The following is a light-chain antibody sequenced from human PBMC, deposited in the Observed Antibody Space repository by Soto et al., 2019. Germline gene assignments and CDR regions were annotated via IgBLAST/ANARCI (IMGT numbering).Light chain of an antibody. CDR1: QSLNDN. Sequence: IVVTQSPATLSVSPGERATLSCRASQSLNDNLAWYQQKPGQAPRLLIYRASTRATGVPARFSGSGSGTDFTLTISSLQSEDFAVYYCQQYNNWPPITFGQGTRLEIK. J-gene: IGKJ5*01. V-gene: IGKV3-15*01. CDR2: RAS. CDR3: QQYNNWPPIT.